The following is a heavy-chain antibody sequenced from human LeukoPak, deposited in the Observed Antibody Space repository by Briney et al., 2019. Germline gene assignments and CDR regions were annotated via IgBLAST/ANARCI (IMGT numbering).Heavy chain of an antibody. J-gene: IGHJ4*02. CDR2: ISGSGGSI. D-gene: IGHD6-19*01. V-gene: IGHV3-23*01. CDR3: AKVQTWGGLAVTGTFDY. CDR1: GFTFSSYA. Sequence: GGSLRLSCAASGFTFSSYAMSWVRQAPGKGLEWVSGISGSGGSIYYADSVKGRFTVSRDNSKNTLYLQMNSLRAEDTAVYYCAKVQTWGGLAVTGTFDYWGQGTLVTVSS.